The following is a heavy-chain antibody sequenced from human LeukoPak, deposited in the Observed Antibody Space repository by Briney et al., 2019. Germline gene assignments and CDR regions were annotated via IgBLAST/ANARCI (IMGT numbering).Heavy chain of an antibody. CDR1: GFTFSTYG. V-gene: IGHV3-30*02. D-gene: IGHD6-19*01. CDR3: ARVGSGWYYYYYYMDV. J-gene: IGHJ6*03. CDR2: IRYDGSDK. Sequence: GGSLRLSCAASGFTFSTYGMHWVRQAPGKGLEWVVFIRYDGSDKYYVDSVKGRFTISRDNAKNSLYLQMNSLRAEDTAVYYCARVGSGWYYYYYYMDVWGKGTTVTVSS.